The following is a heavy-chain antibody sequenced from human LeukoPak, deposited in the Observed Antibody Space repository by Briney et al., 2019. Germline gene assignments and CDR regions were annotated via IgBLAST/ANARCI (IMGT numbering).Heavy chain of an antibody. CDR1: GFTFSSYG. CDR2: IRYDGSNK. V-gene: IGHV3-30*02. Sequence: GGSLRLSCAASGFTFSSYGMHWVRQAPGKELEWVAFIRYDGSNKYYADSVKGRFTISRDNSKNTLYLQMNSLRAEDTAVYYCAKDSPIFGVVISYFDYWGQGTLVTVSS. J-gene: IGHJ4*02. D-gene: IGHD3-3*01. CDR3: AKDSPIFGVVISYFDY.